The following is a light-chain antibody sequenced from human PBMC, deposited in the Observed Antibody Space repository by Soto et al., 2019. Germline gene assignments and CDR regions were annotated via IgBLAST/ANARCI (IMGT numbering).Light chain of an antibody. CDR1: SSDVGAYNY. V-gene: IGLV2-11*01. CDR3: CSYAGSYTRV. Sequence: QSALTQPRSVSGSPGQSVTISCTGTSSDVGAYNYVSWYQQHPGKAPKLMIYDVIKRPSGVPDRLSGSKSDNTASLTISGLLAEDEADYYCCSYAGSYTRVFGGGTELTV. CDR2: DVI. J-gene: IGLJ3*02.